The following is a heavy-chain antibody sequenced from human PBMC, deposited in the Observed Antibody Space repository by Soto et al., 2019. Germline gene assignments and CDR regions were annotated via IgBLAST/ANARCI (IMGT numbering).Heavy chain of an antibody. CDR3: AKDRYGDYGGIDY. V-gene: IGHV3-23*01. J-gene: IGHJ4*02. Sequence: GGSLRLSCAASGFTFSTYAMIRVRQVPGKGLEWVSVITGSGGSTYYADSVKGRFTISRDTSKNTLFLQMNSLRAEDTAVYYCAKDRYGDYGGIDYWRQGTMVTVSS. D-gene: IGHD4-17*01. CDR1: GFTFSTYA. CDR2: ITGSGGST.